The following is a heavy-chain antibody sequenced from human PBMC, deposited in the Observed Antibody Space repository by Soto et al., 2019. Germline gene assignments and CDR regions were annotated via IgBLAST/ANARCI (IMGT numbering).Heavy chain of an antibody. CDR3: SGCSGGACHKNYGMDV. V-gene: IGHV3-21*01. Sequence: EVHLVESGGGLVKPGGSLRLSCAVSGFTFSSCTMNWVRQAPGKGLEWVSSISPSTSHIYYADSVKGRFTISTDNAKNSLFLQRHSLSAEATAVYYCSGCSGGACHKNYGMDVWGKGTTVNVSS. D-gene: IGHD2-15*01. CDR2: ISPSTSHI. J-gene: IGHJ6*04. CDR1: GFTFSSCT.